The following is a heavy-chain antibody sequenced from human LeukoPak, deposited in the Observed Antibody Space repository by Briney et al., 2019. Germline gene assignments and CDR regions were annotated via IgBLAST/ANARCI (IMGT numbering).Heavy chain of an antibody. J-gene: IGHJ5*02. CDR2: MNPNSGNT. V-gene: IGHV1-8*01. CDR1: GYTFTSYD. D-gene: IGHD3-3*01. CDR3: ARVGHPNPTYYDFWSGYLSNNNWFDP. Sequence: ASVKVSCKASGYTFTSYDINWVRQATGQGLEWMGWMNPNSGNTGYAQKLQGRVTMTTDTSTSTAYMELRSLRSDDTAVYYCARVGHPNPTYYDFWSGYLSNNNWFDPWGQGTLVTVSS.